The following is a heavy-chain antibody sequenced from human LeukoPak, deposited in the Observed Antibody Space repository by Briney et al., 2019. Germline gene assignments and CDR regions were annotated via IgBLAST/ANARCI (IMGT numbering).Heavy chain of an antibody. CDR2: ISAYNGNT. J-gene: IGHJ3*02. D-gene: IGHD5-12*01. Sequence: ASVKVSCKASGYTFTSYGISWVRQAPGQGLEWMGWISAYNGNTNYAQKLQGRVTMTTDTSTSTAYMELRSLRSDDTAVYYCARDRLVVATIGLSAFDIWGQGIMVTVSS. CDR3: ARDRLVVATIGLSAFDI. CDR1: GYTFTSYG. V-gene: IGHV1-18*01.